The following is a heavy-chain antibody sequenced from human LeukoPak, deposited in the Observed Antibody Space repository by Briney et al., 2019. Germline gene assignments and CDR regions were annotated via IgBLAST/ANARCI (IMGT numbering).Heavy chain of an antibody. D-gene: IGHD6-19*01. CDR3: ARSPSRIAVAGTGAWFDP. Sequence: SETLSLTCAVYGGSFSGYYWSWTRQPPGKGLEWIGEINHSGSTNYNPSLKSRVTISVDTSKNQFSLKLSSVTAADTAVYYCARSPSRIAVAGTGAWFDPWGEGTLVTVSS. CDR1: GGSFSGYY. CDR2: INHSGST. V-gene: IGHV4-34*01. J-gene: IGHJ5*02.